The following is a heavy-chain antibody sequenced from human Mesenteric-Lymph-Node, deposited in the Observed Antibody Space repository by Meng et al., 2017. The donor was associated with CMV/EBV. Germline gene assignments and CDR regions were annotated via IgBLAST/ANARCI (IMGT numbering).Heavy chain of an antibody. CDR1: GFTFSSYA. CDR3: ARGSTLWPRSPFLY. Sequence: GESLKISCAASGFTFSSYAMSWVRQAPGKGLEWVSAISGSGGSTYYADSVKGRFTISRDNSKNTLYLQMNSLRSEDTAVYYCARGSTLWPRSPFLYWGQGTLVTVSS. J-gene: IGHJ4*02. V-gene: IGHV3-23*01. CDR2: ISGSGGST. D-gene: IGHD5-18*01.